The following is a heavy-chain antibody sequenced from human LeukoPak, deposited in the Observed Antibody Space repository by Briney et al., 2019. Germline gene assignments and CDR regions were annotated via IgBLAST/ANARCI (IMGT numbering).Heavy chain of an antibody. V-gene: IGHV4-39*07. J-gene: IGHJ4*02. CDR1: GGSFSSSSYY. CDR2: IYYSGST. Sequence: PSETLSLTCTVSGGSFSSSSYYWGWLRQPPGTGLEWIGSIYYSGSTYDNPSIKSRVTISVNTSKNQFSLKLSSVTAADTALYHCARAEDYDYVWGSYRYPYFDYWGQGTLVTVSS. CDR3: ARAEDYDYVWGSYRYPYFDY. D-gene: IGHD3-16*02.